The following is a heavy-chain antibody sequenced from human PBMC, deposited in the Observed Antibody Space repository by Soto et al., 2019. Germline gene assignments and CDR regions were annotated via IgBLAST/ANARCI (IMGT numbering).Heavy chain of an antibody. D-gene: IGHD3-10*01. V-gene: IGHV4-61*01. CDR3: ARGLDFYGSGSPDLIGY. CDR2: INHSGAT. Sequence: PSETLSLTCTVSGGSVSGARYYWSWIRQPPGKGLEWIGNINHSGATNYHPSLKTRATISVDTSKKQFSLKLTSVTSAGTAVYYCARGLDFYGSGSPDLIGYWGQGSPVTVSS. CDR1: GGSVSGARYY. J-gene: IGHJ4*02.